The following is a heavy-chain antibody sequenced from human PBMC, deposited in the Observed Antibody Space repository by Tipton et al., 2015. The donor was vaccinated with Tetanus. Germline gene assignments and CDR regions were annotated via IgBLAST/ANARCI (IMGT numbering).Heavy chain of an antibody. CDR2: IYQTDST. J-gene: IGHJ5*02. Sequence: TLSLTCNVSGALITTGGYSWGWIRQPPGQGLEWLGYIYQTDSTYYNPSFKSRVTMSVDTSKNHFSLNLTSVTAADTAVYFCSRQEPPRRFFYDSSGSSAWGQGTLVTVSS. CDR1: GALITTGGYS. CDR3: SRQEPPRRFFYDSSGSSA. D-gene: IGHD3-22*01. V-gene: IGHV4-30-2*03.